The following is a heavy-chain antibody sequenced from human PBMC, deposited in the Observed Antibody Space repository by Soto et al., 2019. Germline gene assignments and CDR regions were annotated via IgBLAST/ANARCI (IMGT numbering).Heavy chain of an antibody. CDR3: ARGLRGHCTNGLCSPFDY. D-gene: IGHD2-8*01. CDR2: INHSGST. Sequence: PSETLSLTCAVYGGSFSGYYWSWIRQPPGKGLEWIGEINHSGSTNYNPSLKSRVTISVDTSKNQFSLKLSSVTAADTAVYYCARGLRGHCTNGLCSPFDYWGQGTLVTVSS. CDR1: GGSFSGYY. V-gene: IGHV4-34*01. J-gene: IGHJ4*02.